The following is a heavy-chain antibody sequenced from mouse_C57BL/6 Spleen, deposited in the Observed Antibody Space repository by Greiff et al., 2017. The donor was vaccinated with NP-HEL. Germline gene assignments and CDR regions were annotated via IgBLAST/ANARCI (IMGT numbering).Heavy chain of an antibody. CDR1: GYTFTSYG. CDR2: IYPRSGNT. CDR3: ASGDDYFAY. V-gene: IGHV1-81*01. D-gene: IGHD2-4*01. J-gene: IGHJ3*01. Sequence: QVQLQQSGAELARPGASVKLSCKASGYTFTSYGISWVKQRTGQGLEWIGEIYPRSGNTYYNEKFKGKATLTADKSSSTAYMELRSLTSEDSAVYFCASGDDYFAYWGQGTLVTVSA.